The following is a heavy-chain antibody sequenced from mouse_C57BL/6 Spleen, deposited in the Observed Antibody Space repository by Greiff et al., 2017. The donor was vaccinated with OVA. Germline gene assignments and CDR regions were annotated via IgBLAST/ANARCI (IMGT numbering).Heavy chain of an antibody. CDR2: IYPSDSET. Sequence: VQLQQPGAELVRPGSSVKLSCKASGYTFTSYWMDWVKQRPGQGLEWIGNIYPSDSETHYNQKFKDKATLTVDKSSSTAYMQLSSLTSEDSAVYYCARSYYYGSSYGAMDYWGQGTSVTVSS. CDR1: GYTFTSYW. D-gene: IGHD1-1*01. V-gene: IGHV1-61*01. J-gene: IGHJ4*01. CDR3: ARSYYYGSSYGAMDY.